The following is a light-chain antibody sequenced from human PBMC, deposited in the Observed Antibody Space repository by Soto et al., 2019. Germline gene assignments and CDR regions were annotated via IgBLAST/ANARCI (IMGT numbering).Light chain of an antibody. CDR1: ETVATN. Sequence: MMMTQSPATLSVSPGEKATLSCWASETVATNLAWYQQKPGQAPRLLISGASTRAAGISDRFRGSGSGTEFTLTISSLRSEDSGIYYCQQYFEWPPMTFGQGTKVDIK. J-gene: IGKJ1*01. V-gene: IGKV3-15*01. CDR2: GAS. CDR3: QQYFEWPPMT.